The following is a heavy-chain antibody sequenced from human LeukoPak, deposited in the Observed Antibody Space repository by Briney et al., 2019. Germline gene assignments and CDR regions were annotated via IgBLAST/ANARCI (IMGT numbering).Heavy chain of an antibody. CDR1: GGSISSGGYY. Sequence: SETLSLTCTVSGGSISSGGYYWSWIRQHPGKGLEWIGYIYYSGSTYYSPSLKSRVTISVDTSKNQFSLKLSSVTAADTAVYYCATQEFGETSNWGQGTLVTVSS. CDR3: ATQEFGETSN. J-gene: IGHJ4*02. V-gene: IGHV4-31*03. D-gene: IGHD3-16*01. CDR2: IYYSGST.